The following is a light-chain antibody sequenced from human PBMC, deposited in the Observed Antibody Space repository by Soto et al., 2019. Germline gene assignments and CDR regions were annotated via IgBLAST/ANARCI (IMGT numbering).Light chain of an antibody. CDR3: SSYTRNTWV. CDR1: SSDVGGYKY. Sequence: QSVLAQPASVSGSPGQSITISCTGTSSDVGGYKYVSWYQQHPGTAPKLMIYEVTNRPSGVSNRFSGSKSGNTASLTISGLQADDEADYYCSSYTRNTWVFGGGTKVTVL. J-gene: IGLJ3*02. CDR2: EVT. V-gene: IGLV2-14*01.